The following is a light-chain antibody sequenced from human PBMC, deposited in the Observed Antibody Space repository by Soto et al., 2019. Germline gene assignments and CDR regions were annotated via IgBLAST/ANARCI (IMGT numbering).Light chain of an antibody. CDR1: SSNIGAGYD. CDR3: AAWDDILNGHWV. Sequence: QSVLTQPPSVSGAPGQRVTISCTGSSSNIGAGYDVHWYQQLPGTAPKLLINGHTNGPSGVPERFSGSKSGTSASLAISGLLSEDEGDYFCAAWDDILNGHWVFGGGTKLTVL. J-gene: IGLJ3*02. CDR2: GHT. V-gene: IGLV1-40*01.